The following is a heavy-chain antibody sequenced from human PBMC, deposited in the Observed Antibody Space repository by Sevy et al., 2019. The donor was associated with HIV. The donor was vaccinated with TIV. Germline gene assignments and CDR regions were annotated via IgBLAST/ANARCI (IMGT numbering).Heavy chain of an antibody. CDR3: ARGDSLVVPPATVDY. CDR2: INPHIGGT. Sequence: ASVKVSCKASGYTFTDYYIHWVRQAPGQGLEWMGWINPHIGGTNFGQKFQGRVTMTRDTSISTAYLDLSRLRSDDTVIYYCARGDSLVVPPATVDYWGQRTLVTVSS. D-gene: IGHD2-2*01. CDR1: GYTFTDYY. J-gene: IGHJ4*02. V-gene: IGHV1-2*02.